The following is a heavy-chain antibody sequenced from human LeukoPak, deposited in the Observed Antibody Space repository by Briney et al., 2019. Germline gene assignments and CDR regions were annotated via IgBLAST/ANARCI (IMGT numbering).Heavy chain of an antibody. J-gene: IGHJ5*02. Sequence: SETLSLTCTVSGGSINSVHYYWGWIRQPPGKGLEWIGSVYYSGSTYYNPSLKSRVTISVDTSKNQFSLRLSSLTAADTAVCYCARDSSGWYHWFDPWGQGTLVTVSS. V-gene: IGHV4-39*07. CDR3: ARDSSGWYHWFDP. CDR2: VYYSGST. CDR1: GGSINSVHYY. D-gene: IGHD6-19*01.